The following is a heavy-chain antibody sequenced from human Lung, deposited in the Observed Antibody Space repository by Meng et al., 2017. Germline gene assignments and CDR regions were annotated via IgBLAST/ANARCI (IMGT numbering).Heavy chain of an antibody. J-gene: IGHJ4*02. V-gene: IGHV1-18*01. D-gene: IGHD2-8*02. Sequence: QVQLVQSGAEIKTPGASVTVSCKASADTFANYAISWVRQAPGQGLEWMGRISTHNGNTNYALKLQGRVTVTTDTSTSTAYMELRNLRSDDTAIYYCATARFSFLLGFDYWGQGTLVTVSS. CDR2: ISTHNGNT. CDR1: ADTFANYA. CDR3: ATARFSFLLGFDY.